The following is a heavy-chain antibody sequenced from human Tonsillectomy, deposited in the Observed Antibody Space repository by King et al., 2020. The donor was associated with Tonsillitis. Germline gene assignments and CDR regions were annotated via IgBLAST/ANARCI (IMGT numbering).Heavy chain of an antibody. CDR2: IRYNGRNT. D-gene: IGHD3-16*01. CDR3: AKVSGETVMNQIFHD. J-gene: IGHJ1*01. V-gene: IGHV3-30*02. Sequence: VQLVESGGGVVQPGGPLRLSCAASGFDFRSYGMQWVRQAPGKGLEWVAYIRYNGRNTKYGDSVRGRFTVSRDNSKNTLYLQMDSLRDEDTAVYYCAKVSGETVMNQIFHDWGQGTLVTVSS. CDR1: GFDFRSYG.